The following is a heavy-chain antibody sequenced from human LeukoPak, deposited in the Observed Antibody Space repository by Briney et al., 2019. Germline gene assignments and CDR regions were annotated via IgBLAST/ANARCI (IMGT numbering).Heavy chain of an antibody. CDR3: ARGRLAETTVVTPYNY. CDR1: GGTFSSYA. CDR2: IIPIFGTT. Sequence: SVKVSCRASGGTFSSYAIGWVRQAPGQGLEWMGGIIPIFGTTNYAQKFQGRVTITAVESMRTAYMELSSLRSEDTGVYYCARGRLAETTVVTPYNYWGQGTLVTVSS. V-gene: IGHV1-69*01. D-gene: IGHD4-23*01. J-gene: IGHJ4*02.